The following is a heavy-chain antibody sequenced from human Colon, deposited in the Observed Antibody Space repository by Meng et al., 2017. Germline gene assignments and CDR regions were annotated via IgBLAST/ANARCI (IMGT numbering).Heavy chain of an antibody. Sequence: QLQESGPGVVKPSQTLFLTCPVSGASINSTGFSWNWVRQPPGKGLEWIGYIYESGIAYYNPSLKSRVTISLDRSKNQFSLNMTSVTAADTAVYFCARVGYCVNGVCYQTLGHWSQGTLVTVSS. CDR1: GASINSTGFS. D-gene: IGHD2-8*01. V-gene: IGHV4-30-2*01. CDR2: IYESGIA. CDR3: ARVGYCVNGVCYQTLGH. J-gene: IGHJ4*02.